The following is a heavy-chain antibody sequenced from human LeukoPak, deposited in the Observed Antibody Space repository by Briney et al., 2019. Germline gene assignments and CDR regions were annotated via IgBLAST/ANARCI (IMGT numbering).Heavy chain of an antibody. Sequence: ASVKVSCKASGYTFTSYAMDWVRQAPGQGLEWMGWINTNTGNPTYAQAFTGRFVFSLDTSVSTAYLQISSLKSEDAAVYYCARVDILTGYYIPDYWGQGTLVTVSS. V-gene: IGHV7-4-1*02. J-gene: IGHJ4*02. CDR3: ARVDILTGYYIPDY. CDR2: INTNTGNP. D-gene: IGHD3-9*01. CDR1: GYTFTSYA.